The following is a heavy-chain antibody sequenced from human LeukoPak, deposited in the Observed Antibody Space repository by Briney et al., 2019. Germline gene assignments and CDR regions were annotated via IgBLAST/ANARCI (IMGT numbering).Heavy chain of an antibody. CDR2: IGDNGGST. CDR1: GFTFSNYA. V-gene: IGHV3-23*01. J-gene: IGHJ4*02. D-gene: IGHD6-19*01. Sequence: PGRSLRLSCAASGFTFSNYAMSWVRQTPRTGLEWVSGIGDNGGSTYYADSVKGRFTISRDNSKNTLFLQMNSLRAEDTAVYYCAKIPVSYSSGWSNFDYWGQGTLVTVSS. CDR3: AKIPVSYSSGWSNFDY.